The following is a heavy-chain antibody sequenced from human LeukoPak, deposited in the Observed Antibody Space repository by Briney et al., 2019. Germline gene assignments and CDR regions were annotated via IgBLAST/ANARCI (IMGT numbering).Heavy chain of an antibody. CDR3: ARVGGGLRLYYYYGMDV. Sequence: SETLSLTCTVSGGSISSYYWSWIRQPPGKGLEWIGYIYYSGSTNYNPSLKSRVTISVDTSKNQFSLKLSSVTAADTAVYYCARVGGGLRLYYYYGMDVWGQGTTVTVSS. CDR2: IYYSGST. V-gene: IGHV4-59*01. CDR1: GGSISSYY. D-gene: IGHD3-16*01. J-gene: IGHJ6*02.